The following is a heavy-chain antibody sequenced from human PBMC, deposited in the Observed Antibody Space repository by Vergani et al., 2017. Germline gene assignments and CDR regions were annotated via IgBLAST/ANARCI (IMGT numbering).Heavy chain of an antibody. CDR1: GGSFSGYY. D-gene: IGHD1-26*01. CDR3: ARGPIVGATYYFDY. CDR2: INHSGST. Sequence: QVQLQQWGAGLLKPSETLSLTCAVYGGSFSGYYWRWIRQPPGKGLEWIGEINHSGSTNYNPSLKSRVTISVDTSKNQFSLKLSSVTAADTAVYYCARGPIVGATYYFDYWGQGTLVTVSS. J-gene: IGHJ4*02. V-gene: IGHV4-34*01.